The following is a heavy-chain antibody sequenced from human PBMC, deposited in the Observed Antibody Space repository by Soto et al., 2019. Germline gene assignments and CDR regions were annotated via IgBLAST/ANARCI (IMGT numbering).Heavy chain of an antibody. CDR1: GYSISSRSY. CDR2: IYHGGTT. V-gene: IGHV4-38-2*02. J-gene: IGHJ4*02. Sequence: PSETLSLTCTVSGYSISSRSYWAWIRQPPGKGPEWIVSIYHGGTTFYNPSLKSRITISVDTSNNQFSLKLTSVTAADTAVYYCARVHVMVVAGSTFDYWGQGTVVTVSS. CDR3: ARVHVMVVAGSTFDY. D-gene: IGHD6-19*01.